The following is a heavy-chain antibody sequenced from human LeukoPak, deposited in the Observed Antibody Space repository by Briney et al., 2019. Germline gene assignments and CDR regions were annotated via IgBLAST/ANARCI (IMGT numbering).Heavy chain of an antibody. V-gene: IGHV3-53*01. CDR2: IYSGGST. Sequence: GGSLRLSCAASGFTVSSNYMSWVRQAPGKGLEWVSVIYSGGSTYYADSVKGRFTISRDNSKNTLYLQMNSLRAEDTAVYYCARTGSYYYYYMDVWGKGTTVTVSS. J-gene: IGHJ6*03. D-gene: IGHD1-26*01. CDR3: ARTGSYYYYYMDV. CDR1: GFTVSSNY.